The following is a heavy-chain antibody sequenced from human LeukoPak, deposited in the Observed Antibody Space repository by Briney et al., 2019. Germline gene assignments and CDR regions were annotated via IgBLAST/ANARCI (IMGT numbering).Heavy chain of an antibody. V-gene: IGHV4-59*12. CDR3: ARVRRGRYFDLLLERPIDAFDI. J-gene: IGHJ3*02. D-gene: IGHD3-9*01. Sequence: PSETLSLTCTVSGGSISSYYWSWIRQPPGKGLEWIGYIYYSGSTNYNPSLKSRVTISVDTSKNQFSLKLSSVTAADTAVYYCARVRRGRYFDLLLERPIDAFDIWGQGTMVTVSS. CDR2: IYYSGST. CDR1: GGSISSYY.